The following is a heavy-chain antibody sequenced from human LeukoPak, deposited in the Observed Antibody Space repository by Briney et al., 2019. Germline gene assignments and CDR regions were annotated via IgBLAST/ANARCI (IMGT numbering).Heavy chain of an antibody. J-gene: IGHJ5*02. CDR1: GFTFSSYW. D-gene: IGHD6-6*01. Sequence: HAGGSLRLSCAASGFTFSSYWMSWVRQAPGKGLEWVANIKQDGSEKYYVDSVKGRFTISRDNAKNSLYLQMNSLRAEDTAVYYCARGSEIEYPNWFDPWGQGTLVTVSS. V-gene: IGHV3-7*01. CDR3: ARGSEIEYPNWFDP. CDR2: IKQDGSEK.